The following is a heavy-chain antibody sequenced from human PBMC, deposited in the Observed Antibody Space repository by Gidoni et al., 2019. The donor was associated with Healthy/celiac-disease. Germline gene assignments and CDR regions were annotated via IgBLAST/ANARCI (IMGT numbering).Heavy chain of an antibody. V-gene: IGHV5-51*01. CDR2: TYPGDSDT. Sequence: EVQLEHSGAGVTKPGGSLKISCTVSGYSFTSYWIGWVRHMHGKGLEWMGITYPGDSDTSYSPSFQGQVTISADKSISTAYLQWSSLKASDTAMYYCARQGALGAPYYWGQGTLVTVSS. CDR1: GYSFTSYW. CDR3: ARQGALGAPYY. J-gene: IGHJ4*02. D-gene: IGHD1-26*01.